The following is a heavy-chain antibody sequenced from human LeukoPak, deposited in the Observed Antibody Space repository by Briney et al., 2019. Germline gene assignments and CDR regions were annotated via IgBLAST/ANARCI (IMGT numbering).Heavy chain of an antibody. CDR1: GGSMSPYH. V-gene: IGHV4-59*08. Sequence: SETLSLTCTVSGGSMSPYHWGWIRQPPGKGLEWTGYIYYSGSTNYNPSLKSRVTISVDTTKNQFSLKLSSVTAADTAIYYCARAVSGRFDYWGQGTLVTVSS. D-gene: IGHD6-19*01. CDR2: IYYSGST. CDR3: ARAVSGRFDY. J-gene: IGHJ4*02.